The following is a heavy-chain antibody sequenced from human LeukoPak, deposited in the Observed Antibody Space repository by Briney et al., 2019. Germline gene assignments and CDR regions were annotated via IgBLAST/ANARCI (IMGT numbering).Heavy chain of an antibody. V-gene: IGHV3-23*01. CDR2: ISGSGGST. D-gene: IGHD1-1*01. J-gene: IGHJ6*02. CDR1: GFTFSSYA. Sequence: GGSLRLSCAASGFTFSSYAMTWVRQAPGKGLEWVSAISGSGGSTYYAGSVRGRFTISRDNSKNTLYLQMNSLRAEDTAVYYCARDRGYAMDVWGQGTTVTVSS. CDR3: ARDRGYAMDV.